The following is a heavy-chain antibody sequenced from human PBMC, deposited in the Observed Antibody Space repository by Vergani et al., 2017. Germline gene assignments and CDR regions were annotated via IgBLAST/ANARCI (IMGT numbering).Heavy chain of an antibody. V-gene: IGHV3-23*01. J-gene: IGHJ6*02. Sequence: EVQLLESGGGLVQPGGSLRLSCAASGFTFSSYAMSWVRQAPGKGLEWVSAISGSGGSTYYADSVKGRFTISRDNSKTALYLKMNSLRAEDTAVYYCAKAGLRYFDSRVGGGYYGMDVWGQGTTVTVSS. CDR3: AKAGLRYFDSRVGGGYYGMDV. D-gene: IGHD3-9*01. CDR1: GFTFSSYA. CDR2: ISGSGGST.